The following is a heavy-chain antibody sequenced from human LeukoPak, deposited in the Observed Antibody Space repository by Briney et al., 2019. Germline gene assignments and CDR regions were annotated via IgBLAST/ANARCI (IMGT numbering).Heavy chain of an antibody. V-gene: IGHV3-48*01. J-gene: IGHJ4*02. CDR1: GFTFSSYS. Sequence: GGSLRLSCAASGFTFSSYSMNWIRQAPGKGLEWVSHISSTNSTTQYADSVKGRFTISRDNAKNSLYLQMNSLRAEDTAVYYCARDDIVVVTAPDYWGQGTLVTVSS. D-gene: IGHD2-21*02. CDR3: ARDDIVVVTAPDY. CDR2: ISSTNSTT.